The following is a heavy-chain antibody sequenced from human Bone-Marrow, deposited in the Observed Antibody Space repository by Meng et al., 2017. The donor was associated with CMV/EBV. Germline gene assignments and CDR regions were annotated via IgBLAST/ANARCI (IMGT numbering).Heavy chain of an antibody. CDR1: GNY. D-gene: IGHD3-3*01. Sequence: GNYIRWGRQAPGPGLESMGWINPSSGSTKYAQNFQGRVTMTRNTSINTVYMEMSSLTSGDTAVYYCAREPSYDFWSGYYYFFDSWGQGTLVTVSS. V-gene: IGHV1-2*02. CDR2: INPSSGST. CDR3: AREPSYDFWSGYYYFFDS. J-gene: IGHJ4*02.